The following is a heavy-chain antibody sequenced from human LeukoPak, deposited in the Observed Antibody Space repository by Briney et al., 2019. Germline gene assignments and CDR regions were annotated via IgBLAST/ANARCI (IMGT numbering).Heavy chain of an antibody. J-gene: IGHJ4*02. CDR1: GGSISSYY. D-gene: IGHD3-10*01. V-gene: IGHV4-59*12. CDR2: IYYSGST. Sequence: SETLSLTCTVSGGSISSYYWSWIRQPPGKGLGWIGYIYYSGSTNYNPSLKSRVTISVDTSKNQFSLKLSSVTAADTAVYYCARDLYYYGSGSSYFDYWGQGTLVTVSS. CDR3: ARDLYYYGSGSSYFDY.